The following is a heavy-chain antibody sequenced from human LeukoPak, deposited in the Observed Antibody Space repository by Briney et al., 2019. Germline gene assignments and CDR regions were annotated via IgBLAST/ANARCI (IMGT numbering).Heavy chain of an antibody. J-gene: IGHJ5*02. Sequence: ASVKVSCKAYGYTFTSYGISWVRQAPGQGLEWMGWISAYNGNTNYAQKLQGRVTMTTDTSTSTAYIELRSLRSDDTAVYCCARAAPFYYGSGSAQPWGQGTLVTVSS. CDR1: GYTFTSYG. CDR2: ISAYNGNT. D-gene: IGHD3-10*01. V-gene: IGHV1-18*01. CDR3: ARAAPFYYGSGSAQP.